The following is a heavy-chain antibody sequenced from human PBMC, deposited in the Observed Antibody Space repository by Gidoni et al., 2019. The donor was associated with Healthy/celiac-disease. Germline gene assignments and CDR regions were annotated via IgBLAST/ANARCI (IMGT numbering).Heavy chain of an antibody. CDR3: ARRKVPAAYYWYFDL. V-gene: IGHV3-20*01. D-gene: IGHD2-2*01. CDR2: MNWNGGST. Sequence: EVQLVEYGGGVVRPGGSLRLSCAASGFTFEDYGRSWVRQAPGKGLEWVSGMNWNGGSTGYADSVKGRFTISRDNAKNSLYLQMNSLRAEDTALYHCARRKVPAAYYWYFDLWGRGTLVTVSS. J-gene: IGHJ2*01. CDR1: GFTFEDYG.